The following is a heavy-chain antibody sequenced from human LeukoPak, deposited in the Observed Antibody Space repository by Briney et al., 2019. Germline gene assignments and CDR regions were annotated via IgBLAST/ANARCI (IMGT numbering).Heavy chain of an antibody. CDR3: ARDKLDGYIDY. CDR2: ISSSGSTI. CDR1: GFTFSSYE. J-gene: IGHJ4*02. Sequence: GGSLRLSCAASGFTFSSYEMNLVRQAPGKGLEWVSYISSSGSTIYYADSVKGRFTISRDNAKNSLYLQMNSLRAEDTAVYYCARDKLDGYIDYWGQGTLVTVSS. V-gene: IGHV3-48*03. D-gene: IGHD5-24*01.